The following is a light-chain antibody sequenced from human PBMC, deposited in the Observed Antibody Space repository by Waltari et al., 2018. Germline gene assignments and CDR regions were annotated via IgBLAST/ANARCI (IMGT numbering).Light chain of an antibody. CDR2: AAS. CDR3: QHYVRLPAT. J-gene: IGKJ1*01. Sequence: SCGASQSVSRTLAWYQQKPGQAPSLLIYAASTRATDIPDRFSGSGSGTDFSLTINRLEPEDFAVYYCQHYVRLPATFGQGTKVEIK. V-gene: IGKV3-20*01. CDR1: QSVSRT.